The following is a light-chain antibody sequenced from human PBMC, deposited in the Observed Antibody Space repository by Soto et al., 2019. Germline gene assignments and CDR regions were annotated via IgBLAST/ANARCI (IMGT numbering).Light chain of an antibody. CDR2: GAS. CDR3: QQYGSSLFT. CDR1: QSVRNK. Sequence: EIVVKQSPATLSVSPGERATLSCRVSQSVRNKVAWYQHKPGQTPRVLIYGASSRATGIPDRFSGGGSGTDFTLTISGLEPEDFAVYYCQQYGSSLFTFGPGTMVDV. J-gene: IGKJ3*01. V-gene: IGKV3-20*01.